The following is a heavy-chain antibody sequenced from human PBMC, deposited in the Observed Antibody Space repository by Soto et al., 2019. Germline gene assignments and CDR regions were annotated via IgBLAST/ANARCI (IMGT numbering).Heavy chain of an antibody. V-gene: IGHV4-59*01. CDR1: GGSIGGYY. D-gene: IGHD1-20*01. CDR2: ILYSGTT. Sequence: SETLSLTCNVSGGSIGGYYWNWIRQSPGRGLEWIGSILYSGTTNYNPSLSSRVTISVDPSKNQFSLKVHSVNAADTAIYYCAKSRGITGTTFNWFDSWGQGAQVTVSS. J-gene: IGHJ5*01. CDR3: AKSRGITGTTFNWFDS.